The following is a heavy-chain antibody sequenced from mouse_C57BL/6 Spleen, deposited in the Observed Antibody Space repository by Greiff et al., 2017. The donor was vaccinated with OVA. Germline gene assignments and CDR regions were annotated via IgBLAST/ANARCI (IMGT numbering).Heavy chain of an antibody. Sequence: QVQLQQPGAELVMPGASVKLSCKASGYTFTSYWMHWVKQRPGQGLEWIGEIDPSDSYTNYNQKFKGKSTLTVDKSSSTAYMQLSSLTSEDSAVYYCARRYYSNPYAMDDWGQGTSVTVSS. CDR3: ARRYYSNPYAMDD. CDR1: GYTFTSYW. J-gene: IGHJ4*01. D-gene: IGHD2-5*01. CDR2: IDPSDSYT. V-gene: IGHV1-69*01.